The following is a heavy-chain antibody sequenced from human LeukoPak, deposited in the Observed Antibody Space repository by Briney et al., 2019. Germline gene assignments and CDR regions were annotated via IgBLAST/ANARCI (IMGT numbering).Heavy chain of an antibody. CDR1: GGTFSSYA. D-gene: IGHD3-22*01. J-gene: IGHJ4*02. Sequence: SVKVSCKASGGTFSSYAISWVRQAPGQGLEWMGGIIPIFGTANYAQKFQGRVTITTDESTSTAYMELSSLRSEDTAVYYCARGQTYYFDSSGYYLDYWGQGTLVNVSS. CDR3: ARGQTYYFDSSGYYLDY. V-gene: IGHV1-69*05. CDR2: IIPIFGTA.